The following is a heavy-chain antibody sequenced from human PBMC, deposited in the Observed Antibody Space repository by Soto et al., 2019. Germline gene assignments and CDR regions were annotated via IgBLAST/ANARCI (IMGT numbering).Heavy chain of an antibody. Sequence: PGESLKISCKGSGYSFTSYWIGWVRQMPGKGLEWMGIIYPGDSDTRYSPSFQGQVTISADKSISTAYLQWSSLKASDTAMYYCARPRATIFGVVTDFDYWGQGTLVTVSS. CDR2: IYPGDSDT. D-gene: IGHD3-3*01. J-gene: IGHJ4*02. CDR3: ARPRATIFGVVTDFDY. CDR1: GYSFTSYW. V-gene: IGHV5-51*01.